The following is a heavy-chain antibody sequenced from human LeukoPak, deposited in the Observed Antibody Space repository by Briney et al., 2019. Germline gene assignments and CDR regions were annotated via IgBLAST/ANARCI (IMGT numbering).Heavy chain of an antibody. J-gene: IGHJ3*02. CDR3: ARHAGTPLGDAFDI. D-gene: IGHD3-10*01. CDR1: VGFISSYY. Sequence: SQSLSLTRTVSVGFISSYYWRWIRQPPGKGLEWIGYIYYSGSTNYNPSLHSRVTISVDTSNNQFSLKRSCVTAADTAVYYCARHAGTPLGDAFDIWGQGTMVTVSS. CDR2: IYYSGST. V-gene: IGHV4-59*01.